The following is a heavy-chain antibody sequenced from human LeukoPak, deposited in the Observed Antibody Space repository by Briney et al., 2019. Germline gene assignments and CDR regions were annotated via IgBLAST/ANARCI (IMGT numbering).Heavy chain of an antibody. D-gene: IGHD3-10*01. CDR1: GYTFTGYY. J-gene: IGHJ4*02. CDR3: ASLGESLDY. V-gene: IGHV1-2*02. CDR2: INPNTGGT. Sequence: GASVKLSCNASGYTFTGYYLHWVRKAPGQGLEWMGWINPNTGGTNFAQKFQGRVTMTRDTSISTAYMELSRLRSDDTAVYYCASLGESLDYWGQGTLVTVSS.